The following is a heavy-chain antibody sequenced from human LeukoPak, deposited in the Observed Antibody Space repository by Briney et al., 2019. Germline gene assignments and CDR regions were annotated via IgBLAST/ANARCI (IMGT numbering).Heavy chain of an antibody. CDR3: AKGDLYYYYYMDV. V-gene: IGHV3-43D*03. CDR1: GFTFDDYA. CDR2: ISWDGGST. J-gene: IGHJ6*03. Sequence: PGGSLRLSCAASGFTFDDYAMHWVRQAPGKGLEWVSLISWDGGSTYYADSVKGRSTISRDNSKNSLYLQMNSLRAEDTALYYCAKGDLYYYYYMDVWGKGTTVTVSS.